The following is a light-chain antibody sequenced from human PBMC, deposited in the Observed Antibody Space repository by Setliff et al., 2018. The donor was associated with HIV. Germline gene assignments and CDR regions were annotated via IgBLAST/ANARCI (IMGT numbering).Light chain of an antibody. CDR3: CSFGRGDIWI. CDR1: SSDVGSPLSS. V-gene: IGLV2-23*02. CDR2: EVT. J-gene: IGLJ2*01. Sequence: SVLTQPASVSGSPGQSITISCTGSSSDVGSPLSSVSWYQQNPGEVPKLLIYEVTRRPSGISDRFSASKSGNTASLTISGLRTEDESDYYCCSFGRGDIWIFGGGTKGTVL.